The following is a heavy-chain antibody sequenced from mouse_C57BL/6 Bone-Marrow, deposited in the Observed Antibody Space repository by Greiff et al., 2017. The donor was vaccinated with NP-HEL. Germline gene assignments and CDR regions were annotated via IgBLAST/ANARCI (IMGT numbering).Heavy chain of an antibody. CDR3: ARSHYGYDWFAY. V-gene: IGHV1-52*01. Sequence: VQLQQPGAELFTPGSSVKLSCKASGYTFTSYWLHCLQQSSPPVLSFLFPIDPSHRETHYNQKFKDKATLTVDKSSSTAYMQLSSLTSEDSAVYCCARSHYGYDWFAYWGQGTLVTVSA. D-gene: IGHD2-2*01. CDR2: IDPSHRET. CDR1: GYTFTSYW. J-gene: IGHJ3*01.